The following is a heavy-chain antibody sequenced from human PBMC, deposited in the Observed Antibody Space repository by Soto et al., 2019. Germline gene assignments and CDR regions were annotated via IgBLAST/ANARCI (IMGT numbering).Heavy chain of an antibody. CDR2: IFPLTDIP. CDR1: GGTFRNYP. V-gene: IGHV1-69*02. CDR3: ARGPLVVLNYFES. J-gene: IGHJ4*02. Sequence: QVQLVQSGTEVKKPGSSVKVSCKASGGTFRNYPINWVRQAPGQGLEWMGSIFPLTDIPDYAQNFQARLTISADKSTSTAYMEWSSLTSADTAMYFCARGPLVVLNYFESWGQGTLVTVSS.